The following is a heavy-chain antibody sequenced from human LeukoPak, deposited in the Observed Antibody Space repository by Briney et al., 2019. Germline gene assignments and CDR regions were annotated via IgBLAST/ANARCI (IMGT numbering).Heavy chain of an antibody. Sequence: ASVKVSCKASGYTFTSYGISWVRQAPGQGLEWMGWISAYNGNTNYAQKLQGRVTMTTDTSTSTAYMELRSLRSDDTAVYYCARTKSSAAISARSIYYYYGMDVWGQGTTVTVSS. V-gene: IGHV1-18*01. D-gene: IGHD2-2*01. CDR3: ARTKSSAAISARSIYYYYGMDV. J-gene: IGHJ6*02. CDR2: ISAYNGNT. CDR1: GYTFTSYG.